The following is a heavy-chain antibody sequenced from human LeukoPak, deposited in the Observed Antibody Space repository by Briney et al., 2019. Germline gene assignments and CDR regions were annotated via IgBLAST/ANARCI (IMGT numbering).Heavy chain of an antibody. D-gene: IGHD3-16*02. CDR1: SGSISTNNYF. CDR2: FYYSENI. J-gene: IGHJ4*02. Sequence: SETLSLTCTVSSGSISTNNYFWGWIRQPPGMGLEWIGSFYYSENIYYNPSLKSRVTISVDTSKNQFSLKLSSVTAADTAVYYCARERGYRYYFDYWGQGTLVTVSS. CDR3: ARERGYRYYFDY. V-gene: IGHV4-39*07.